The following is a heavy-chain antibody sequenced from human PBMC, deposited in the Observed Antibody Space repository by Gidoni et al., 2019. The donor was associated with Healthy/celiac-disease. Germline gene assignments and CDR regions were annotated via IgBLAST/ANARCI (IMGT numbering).Heavy chain of an antibody. CDR3: ARSYYDILTAGWFDP. CDR2: IYPGDSDT. D-gene: IGHD3-9*01. Sequence: VQRVQSGPGVKKPGDPRKISGKVSETGFTLYWICWVRQMPGKGLEWMGIIYPGDSDTRYSPSFQGQVTISADKSISTAYLQWSSLKASDTAMYYCARSYYDILTAGWFDPWGQGTLVTVSS. V-gene: IGHV5-51*03. CDR1: ETGFTLYW. J-gene: IGHJ5*02.